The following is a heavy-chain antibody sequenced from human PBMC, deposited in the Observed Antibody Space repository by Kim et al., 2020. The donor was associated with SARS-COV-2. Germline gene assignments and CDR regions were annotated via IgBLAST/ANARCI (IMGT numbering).Heavy chain of an antibody. V-gene: IGHV3-30*18. J-gene: IGHJ4*02. D-gene: IGHD3-22*01. CDR3: AKDLYDSSGYYYPIDY. Sequence: GGSLRLSCAASGFTFSSYGMHWVRQAPGKGLEWVAVISYDGSNKYYADSVKGRFTISRDNSKNTLYLQMNSMRAEDTAVYYCAKDLYDSSGYYYPIDYWGQGTLVTVSS. CDR2: ISYDGSNK. CDR1: GFTFSSYG.